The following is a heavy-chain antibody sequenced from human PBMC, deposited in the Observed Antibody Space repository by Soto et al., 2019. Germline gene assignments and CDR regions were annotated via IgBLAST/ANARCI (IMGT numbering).Heavy chain of an antibody. J-gene: IGHJ5*02. CDR1: GGSISSGDYY. CDR2: IYYSGST. D-gene: IGHD2-15*01. V-gene: IGHV4-30-4*01. Sequence: PSETLSLTCTVSGGSISSGDYYWSWIRQPPGKGLEWIGYIYYSGSTYYNPSLKSRVTISVDTSKNQFSLKLSSVTAADTAVYYCARDCSGGSCYSSYWFDPWGQGTRVTVSS. CDR3: ARDCSGGSCYSSYWFDP.